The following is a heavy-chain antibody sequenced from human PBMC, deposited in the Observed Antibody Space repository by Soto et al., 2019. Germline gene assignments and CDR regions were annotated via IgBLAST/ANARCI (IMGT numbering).Heavy chain of an antibody. CDR1: GGSFSDYI. V-gene: IGHV4-34*01. CDR3: ASERGIAAAGTPGMDV. CDR2: INHSGSA. J-gene: IGHJ6*02. D-gene: IGHD6-13*01. Sequence: PSETLSLTCDVYGGSFSDYIWTWIRQTPGKGLQWIGQINHSGSANYNPSLKSRVTISVHTSSSQFSLELSSVTAADTAVYYCASERGIAAAGTPGMDVWGQGTTVTVSS.